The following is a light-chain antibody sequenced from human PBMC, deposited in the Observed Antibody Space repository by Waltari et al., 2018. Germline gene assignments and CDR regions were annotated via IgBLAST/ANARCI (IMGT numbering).Light chain of an antibody. V-gene: IGKV1-33*01. CDR1: QAVSNW. CDR2: RAS. J-gene: IGKJ3*01. CDR3: QHHDTPPFT. Sequence: DIQMTQSPSSLSASVGDRVTITCRASQAVSNWLAWYQQKPGKAPKLLIYRASILETGVPSRFSGDGSGTDFTLTISSLQPEDIATYYCQHHDTPPFTFGPGTKLDI.